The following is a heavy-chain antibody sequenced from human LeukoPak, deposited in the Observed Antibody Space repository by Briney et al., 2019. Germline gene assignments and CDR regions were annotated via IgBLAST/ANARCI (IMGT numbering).Heavy chain of an antibody. Sequence: ASVKVSCKASGYTFTSYDINWVRQATGQGLEWMGWMNPSSGNTGYAQKFQGRVTLTRNTSIATAYMELSSLRSEDTAVYYCARGPLIMTTAVTRVDWFDPWGQGSLVTVSS. CDR1: GYTFTSYD. J-gene: IGHJ5*02. CDR2: MNPSSGNT. V-gene: IGHV1-8*01. D-gene: IGHD4-23*01. CDR3: ARGPLIMTTAVTRVDWFDP.